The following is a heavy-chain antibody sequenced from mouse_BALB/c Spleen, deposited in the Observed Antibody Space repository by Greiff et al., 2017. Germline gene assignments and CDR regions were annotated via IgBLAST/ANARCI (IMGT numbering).Heavy chain of an antibody. CDR3: ARRPIYDYAMDY. CDR2: ILPGSGST. V-gene: IGHV1-9*01. J-gene: IGHJ4*01. Sequence: VKVVESGAELMKPGASVKISCKATGYTFSSYWIEWVKQRPGHGLEWIGEILPGSGSTNYNEKFKGKATFTADTSSNTAYMQLSSLTSEDSAVYYCARRPIYDYAMDYWGQGTSVTVSS. CDR1: GYTFSSYW. D-gene: IGHD1-1*01.